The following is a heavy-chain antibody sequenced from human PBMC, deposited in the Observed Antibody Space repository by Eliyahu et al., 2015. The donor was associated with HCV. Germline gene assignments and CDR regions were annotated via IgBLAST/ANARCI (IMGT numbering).Heavy chain of an antibody. CDR2: INYSGSX. Sequence: QLQLQESGPGLVKPSETLSLTCTVSGGSISSSXYYWGWIRQPPGKGLEWIGSINYSGSXYYXPSLKSRVTISVDTSKNQFSLKLSSVTAADTAVYYCARRNNPGAWFGELWPFDYWGQGTLVTVSS. CDR3: ARRNNPGAWFGELWPFDY. D-gene: IGHD3-10*01. V-gene: IGHV4-39*01. CDR1: GGSISSSXYY. J-gene: IGHJ4*02.